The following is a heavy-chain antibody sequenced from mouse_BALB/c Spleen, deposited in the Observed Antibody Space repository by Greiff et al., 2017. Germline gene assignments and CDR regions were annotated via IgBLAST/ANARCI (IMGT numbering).Heavy chain of an antibody. CDR1: GFTFSSFG. J-gene: IGHJ2*01. D-gene: IGHD1-1*01. V-gene: IGHV5-17*02. CDR3: ARWYGSRGDFDY. Sequence: EVQLVESGGGLVQPGGSRKLSCAASGFTFSSFGMHWVRQAPEKGLEWVAYISSGSSTIYYADTVKGRFTISRDNPKNTLFLQMTSLRSEDTAMYYCARWYGSRGDFDYWGQGTTLTVSA. CDR2: ISSGSSTI.